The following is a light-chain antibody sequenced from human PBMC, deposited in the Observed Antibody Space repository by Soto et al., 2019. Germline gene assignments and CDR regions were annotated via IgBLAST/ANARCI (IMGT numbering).Light chain of an antibody. V-gene: IGKV1-39*01. CDR2: DAS. Sequence: DIQVTQSPSTLSASVGDRVALTCRASQSISSWLAWYQQKPGKAPRLLIFDASRLERGVPSRFSGTGSGTDFTLTISSLQPEDFATYYCEQTYSTPVTFGQGTRLDVK. CDR3: EQTYSTPVT. CDR1: QSISSW. J-gene: IGKJ5*01.